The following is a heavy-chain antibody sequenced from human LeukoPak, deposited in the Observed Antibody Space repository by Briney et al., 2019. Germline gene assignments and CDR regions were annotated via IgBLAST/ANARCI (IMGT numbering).Heavy chain of an antibody. Sequence: PGRSLRLSCAASGFTFSSYGMHWVRQAPGKGLEWVAVIWYDGSNKYYADSVKGRFTISRDNSKNTLYLQMNSLRAEDTAVYYCARDLVATLPGGYYYGMDVWGQGTTVTVSS. CDR1: GFTFSSYG. V-gene: IGHV3-33*08. D-gene: IGHD5-12*01. CDR3: ARDLVATLPGGYYYGMDV. J-gene: IGHJ6*02. CDR2: IWYDGSNK.